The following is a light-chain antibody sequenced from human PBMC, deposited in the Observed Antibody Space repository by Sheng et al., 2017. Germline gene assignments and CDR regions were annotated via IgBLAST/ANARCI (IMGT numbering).Light chain of an antibody. CDR2: GAF. J-gene: IGKJ2*01. Sequence: EIVLTQSPGTLSLSPGDRATLSCRASQSIGSNYLAWYQQKPGQAPRLLIYGAFNRATGIPDRFTGSGSGTDFTLTVSRLEPEDFAVYYCQHYGTSPYTFGQGTKLEIK. CDR3: QHYGTSPYT. CDR1: QSIGSNY. V-gene: IGKV3-20*01.